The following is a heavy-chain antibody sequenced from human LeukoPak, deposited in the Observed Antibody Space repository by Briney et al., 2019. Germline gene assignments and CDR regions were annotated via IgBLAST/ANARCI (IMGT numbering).Heavy chain of an antibody. Sequence: PGGSLRLSCAASGFTFSSYWMSWVRQAPGKGLEWVANIKQDGSEKYYVDSVKGRSTISRDNAKNSLYLQMNSLRAEDTAVYYCARQQQWLGPTDYYYYYYMDVWGKGTTVTISS. CDR3: ARQQQWLGPTDYYYYYYMDV. CDR2: IKQDGSEK. D-gene: IGHD6-19*01. CDR1: GFTFSSYW. V-gene: IGHV3-7*01. J-gene: IGHJ6*03.